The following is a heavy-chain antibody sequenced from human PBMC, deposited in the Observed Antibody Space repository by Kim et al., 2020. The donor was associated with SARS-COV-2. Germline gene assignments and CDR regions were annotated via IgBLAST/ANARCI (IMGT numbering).Heavy chain of an antibody. V-gene: IGHV3-7*01. CDR1: GFTFSDSW. Sequence: GGSLRLSCTASGFTFSDSWMTWVREAPGKGLEWVANIKPDGSDGYYLDSVKGRFTISRDNARNSLYLQMDSLRAEDTALYYCARDWGGYWGQGTLVTVSS. CDR2: IKPDGSDG. J-gene: IGHJ4*02. CDR3: ARDWGGY. D-gene: IGHD3-16*01.